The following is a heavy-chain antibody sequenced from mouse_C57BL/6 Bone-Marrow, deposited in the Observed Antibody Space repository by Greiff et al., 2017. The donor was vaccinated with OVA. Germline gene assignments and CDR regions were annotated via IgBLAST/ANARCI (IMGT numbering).Heavy chain of an antibody. J-gene: IGHJ1*03. CDR1: GYTFTDHT. CDR2: IYPRDGST. CDR3: ADHPGWYFDV. V-gene: IGHV1-78*01. Sequence: QVQLQQSDAELVKPGASVTISCKVSGYTFTDHTIHWMKQRPEQGLEWIGYIYPRDGSTKYNAQFKGKATLTADKSSSTAYRQLNSLTSEDSAVYFCADHPGWYFDVWGTGTTVTVSS.